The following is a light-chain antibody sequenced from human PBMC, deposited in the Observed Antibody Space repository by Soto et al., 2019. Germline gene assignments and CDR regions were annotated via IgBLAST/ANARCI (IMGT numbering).Light chain of an antibody. J-gene: IGKJ1*01. V-gene: IGKV1-5*01. CDR2: DVS. Sequence: DIQMTQSPSSVSASVRDRVTITCRASQSTSSWLAWYQQKPGKAPKVLIYDVSSLESGVPSRFSGSGSGTEFTLTISSLQPDDFATYYCQQYNTYSEAFGQGTKVDI. CDR1: QSTSSW. CDR3: QQYNTYSEA.